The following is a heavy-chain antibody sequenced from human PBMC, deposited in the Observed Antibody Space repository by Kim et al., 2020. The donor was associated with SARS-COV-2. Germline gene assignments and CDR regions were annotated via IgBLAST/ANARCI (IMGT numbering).Heavy chain of an antibody. J-gene: IGHJ4*02. CDR1: GFTFSNYG. D-gene: IGHD1-7*01. CDR2: LTSSGVST. Sequence: GGSLRLSCAASGFTFSNYGMNWVRQAPGKGLEWVSHLTSSGVSTNYADSVKGRFTVSRDNSKNTVYLQMDSLRVEDTAVYYCARDMGNNWNYVAGYFDYWGQGTLVTVSS. V-gene: IGHV3-23*01. CDR3: ARDMGNNWNYVAGYFDY.